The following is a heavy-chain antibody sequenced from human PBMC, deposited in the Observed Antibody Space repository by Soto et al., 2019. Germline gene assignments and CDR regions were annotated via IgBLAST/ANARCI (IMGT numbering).Heavy chain of an antibody. CDR2: INTGGGSA. J-gene: IGHJ6*02. CDR1: GSAITRYY. V-gene: IGHV1-46*01. Sequence: QVDLVQSGAEVKKPGASVTISCKASGSAITRYYIHWVRQAPDRGLEWMRIINTGGGSASDAQKFQDRVTIVKDTSTGTVYMDVRSLRPEDTAVYYCARDTSGWSLNGLDVWGQGTTVNVSS. CDR3: ARDTSGWSLNGLDV. D-gene: IGHD6-19*01.